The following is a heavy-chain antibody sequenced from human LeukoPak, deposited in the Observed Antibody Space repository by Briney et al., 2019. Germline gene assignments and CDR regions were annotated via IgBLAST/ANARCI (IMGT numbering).Heavy chain of an antibody. CDR1: GFTFSSHD. V-gene: IGHV3-30*18. Sequence: GGSLRLSCAASGFTFSSHDMHWVRQAPGKGLEWVAIISYDGGKKDYADSVKGRFTISRDNSKNTLYLQMNSLRAEDTAVYYCAKPTTYDYVWGSYPAKFDYWGQGTLVTVSS. D-gene: IGHD3-16*02. CDR2: ISYDGGKK. CDR3: AKPTTYDYVWGSYPAKFDY. J-gene: IGHJ4*02.